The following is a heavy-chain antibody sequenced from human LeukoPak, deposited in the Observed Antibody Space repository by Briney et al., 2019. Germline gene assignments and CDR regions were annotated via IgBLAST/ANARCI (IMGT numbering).Heavy chain of an antibody. Sequence: GGSLRLSCAASGFTSSSYAMHWVRQAPGKGLEWVVVISYDGSNKHYADSVKGRFTISRDNSKNTLYLQMNSLRAEDTAVYYCARGQWLPLDYWGQGTLVTVSS. J-gene: IGHJ4*02. D-gene: IGHD6-19*01. V-gene: IGHV3-30*04. CDR3: ARGQWLPLDY. CDR2: ISYDGSNK. CDR1: GFTSSSYA.